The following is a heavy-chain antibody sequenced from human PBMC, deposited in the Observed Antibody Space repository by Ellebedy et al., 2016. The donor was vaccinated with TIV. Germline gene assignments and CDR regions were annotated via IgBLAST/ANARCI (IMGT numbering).Heavy chain of an antibody. D-gene: IGHD6-25*01. CDR3: ARVASSDAYYFDY. V-gene: IGHV1-46*01. CDR2: INPSGGST. CDR1: GYTFTSYY. J-gene: IGHJ4*02. Sequence: ASVKVSCXASGYTFTSYYMHWVRQAPGQGLEWMGIINPSGGSTSYAQKFQGRVTMTRDTYTSTVYMELSSLRSEDTAVYYCARVASSDAYYFDYWGQGTLVTVSS.